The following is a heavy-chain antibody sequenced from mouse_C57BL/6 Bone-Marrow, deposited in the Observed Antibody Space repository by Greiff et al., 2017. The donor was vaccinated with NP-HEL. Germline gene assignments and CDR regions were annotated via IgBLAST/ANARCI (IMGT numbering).Heavy chain of an antibody. Sequence: QVQLQQPGAELVRPGSSVKLSCKASGYTFTSYWMDWVKQRPGQGLEWIGNIYPSDSETHYNQKFKDKATLTVDKSSSTAYMQLSSLTSEDSAVYYCARCGPYYSNFFAYWGQGTLVTVSA. CDR3: ARCGPYYSNFFAY. D-gene: IGHD2-5*01. CDR2: IYPSDSET. J-gene: IGHJ3*01. CDR1: GYTFTSYW. V-gene: IGHV1-61*01.